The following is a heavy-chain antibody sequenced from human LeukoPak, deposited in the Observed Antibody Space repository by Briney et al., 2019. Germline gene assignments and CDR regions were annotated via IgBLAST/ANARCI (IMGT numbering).Heavy chain of an antibody. CDR1: GFTVSSNY. V-gene: IGHV3-53*01. CDR3: ARELEEMATWYYFDY. CDR2: IYSGGST. D-gene: IGHD5-24*01. Sequence: GGSLRLSCAASGFTVSSNYMSWVRQAPGKGLEWVSVIYSGGSTYYADSVKGRFTISRDNSKNTLYLQMNSLRAEDTAVYYCARELEEMATWYYFDYWGQGTLVTVSS. J-gene: IGHJ4*02.